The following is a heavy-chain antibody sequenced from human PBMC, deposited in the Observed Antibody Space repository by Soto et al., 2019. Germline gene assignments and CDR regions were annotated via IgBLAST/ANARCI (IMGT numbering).Heavy chain of an antibody. Sequence: QVQLVQSGGEVKKPGASVKVSCKASGYTFTTFGITWVRQAPGQGLEWMGWISTSTVNTNYAQKLQDRVTLTTDTSTRTAYLELRSLTSDDTAVYYCASSPRVIVAAKGTLDYWGQGTLVTVSS. CDR3: ASSPRVIVAAKGTLDY. CDR2: ISTSTVNT. J-gene: IGHJ4*02. CDR1: GYTFTTFG. V-gene: IGHV1-18*04. D-gene: IGHD5-12*01.